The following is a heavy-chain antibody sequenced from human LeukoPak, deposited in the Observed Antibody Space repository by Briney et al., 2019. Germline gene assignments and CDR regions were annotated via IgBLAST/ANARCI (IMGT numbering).Heavy chain of an antibody. CDR2: IYTSGTT. D-gene: IGHD6-6*01. J-gene: IGHJ6*03. Sequence: PSETPSLTCTVSGGSVRRGNYYWTWTRQPAGSGLEWIGRIYTSGTTDYNPSLRTRVTISVDASRNQFSLNLSSVTAADTAVHYCARWSGSVTARNYYYYMDVWGEGTTVTVSS. CDR1: GGSVRRGNYY. V-gene: IGHV4-61*02. CDR3: ARWSGSVTARNYYYYMDV.